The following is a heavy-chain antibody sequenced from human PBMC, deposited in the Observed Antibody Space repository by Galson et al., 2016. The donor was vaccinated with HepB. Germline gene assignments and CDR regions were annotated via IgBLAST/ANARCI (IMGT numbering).Heavy chain of an antibody. CDR3: AREGNWNFCLSGVVCGMDV. J-gene: IGHJ6*02. CDR2: IIPIFGTA. Sequence: SVKVSCKASGGPFSTYAISWVRQAPGQGLEWMGGIIPIFGTANYAQKFQGRVTITADESTSTAYMELSSLRSEDTAVYYCAREGNWNFCLSGVVCGMDVWGQGTTVAVSS. CDR1: GGPFSTYA. D-gene: IGHD1-7*01. V-gene: IGHV1-69*13.